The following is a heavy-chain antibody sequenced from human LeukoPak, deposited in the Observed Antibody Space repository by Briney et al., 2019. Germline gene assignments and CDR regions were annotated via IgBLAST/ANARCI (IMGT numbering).Heavy chain of an antibody. CDR3: ATYENWVAGDV. J-gene: IGHJ6*02. Sequence: PGGSLRLSCAASGFTFSNAWMNWMGWVRQAPGKGPEWVANIKPDGTEEHYVDSVKGRFTVSRDNARNSLFLQMNSLRVEDTAVYYCATYENWVAGDVWGQGTTVSVSS. CDR1: GFTFSNAW. V-gene: IGHV3-7*01. CDR2: IKPDGTEE. D-gene: IGHD7-27*01.